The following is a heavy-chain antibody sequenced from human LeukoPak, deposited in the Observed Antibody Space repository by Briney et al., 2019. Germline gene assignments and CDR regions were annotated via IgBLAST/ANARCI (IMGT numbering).Heavy chain of an antibody. J-gene: IGHJ4*02. D-gene: IGHD1-26*01. Sequence: GGSLRLSCAASGFTFSSYSMNSVRQAPGKGLEWVSYISSSSSIIYYADSVKGRFNISRDNAKNSLYLQMNSLRAEDTAVYYCARGPLEGATCFDYWGQGTLVTVSS. V-gene: IGHV3-48*01. CDR2: ISSSSSII. CDR1: GFTFSSYS. CDR3: ARGPLEGATCFDY.